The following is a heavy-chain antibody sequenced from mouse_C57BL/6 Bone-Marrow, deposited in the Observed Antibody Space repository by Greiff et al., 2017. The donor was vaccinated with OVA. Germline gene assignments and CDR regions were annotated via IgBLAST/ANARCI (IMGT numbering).Heavy chain of an antibody. J-gene: IGHJ4*01. V-gene: IGHV2-5*01. CDR2: IWRGGST. CDR3: AKKGWLRRGDAMDY. Sequence: VQLQESGPGLVQPSQSLSITCTVSGFSLTSYGVHWVRQSPGKGLEWLGVIWRGGSTDYNAAFMSRLSITKDNSKSQVFFKMNSLQADDTAIYYCAKKGWLRRGDAMDYWGQGTSVTVSS. CDR1: GFSLTSYG. D-gene: IGHD2-2*01.